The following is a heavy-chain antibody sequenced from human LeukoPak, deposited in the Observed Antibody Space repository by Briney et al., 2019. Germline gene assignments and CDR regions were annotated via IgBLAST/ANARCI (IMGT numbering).Heavy chain of an antibody. CDR3: AGGVSY. J-gene: IGHJ4*02. CDR2: IKHDGSVK. CDR1: GFSFSTFW. V-gene: IGHV3-7*04. Sequence: PGGSLRLFCTASGFSFSTFWMNWVRQAPGKGLEWVANIKHDGSVKYYVDSVKGRFTISRDNAMQSLYLQMNSLRAEDTAVYYCAGGVSYWGRGTLVTVSS.